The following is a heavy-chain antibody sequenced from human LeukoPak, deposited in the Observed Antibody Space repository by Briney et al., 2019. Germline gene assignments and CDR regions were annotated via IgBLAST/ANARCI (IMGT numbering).Heavy chain of an antibody. V-gene: IGHV1-18*01. CDR1: GYTFTRYG. CDR3: ARDPSNTSGWYIYFDY. CDR2: ISTYNGDT. J-gene: IGHJ4*02. Sequence: ASVRVSCKASGYTFTRYGITWVRQAPGQGLEWMGWISTYNGDTKYAQKFQGRVTMTTDTSTSTAYMEPRSLRSDDTAVYYCARDPSNTSGWYIYFDYWGQGTLVTVSS. D-gene: IGHD6-19*01.